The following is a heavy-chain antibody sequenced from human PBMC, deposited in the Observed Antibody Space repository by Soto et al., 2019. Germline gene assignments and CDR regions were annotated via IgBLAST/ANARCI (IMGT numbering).Heavy chain of an antibody. J-gene: IGHJ6*02. Sequence: SGPTLVNPTQTLTLTCTFSGFSLSTSGVGVGWIRQPPGKALEWLALIYWDDDKRYSPSLKSRLTITKDTSKNQVVLTMTNMDPVDTATYYCAHEGSSSWYGEDYYYGMDVWGQGTTVTVSS. CDR3: AHEGSSSWYGEDYYYGMDV. V-gene: IGHV2-5*02. CDR2: IYWDDDK. CDR1: GFSLSTSGVG. D-gene: IGHD6-13*01.